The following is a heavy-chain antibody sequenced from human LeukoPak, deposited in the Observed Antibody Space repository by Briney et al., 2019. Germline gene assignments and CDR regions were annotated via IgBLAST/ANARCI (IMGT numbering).Heavy chain of an antibody. CDR1: GFTFDDYA. V-gene: IGHV3-9*01. Sequence: GRSLRLSCAASGFTFDDYAMRWVRQAPGKGLEWVSGISWNSGSIGYADSVKGRFTISRDNAKNSLYLQMNSLRAEDTALYYCAKDGAYSGSYYGLDYWGQGTLVTVSS. D-gene: IGHD1-26*01. J-gene: IGHJ4*02. CDR2: ISWNSGSI. CDR3: AKDGAYSGSYYGLDY.